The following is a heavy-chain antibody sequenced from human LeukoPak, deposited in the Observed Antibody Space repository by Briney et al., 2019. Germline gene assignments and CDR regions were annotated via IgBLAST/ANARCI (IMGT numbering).Heavy chain of an antibody. CDR2: IYWNDDN. Sequence: SGPTLVNPTQTLTLTCTFSGFSLSTRGVGVGWIRQPPGKALECIALIYWNDDNRYSPSLRTRLTITKDTSKNQVVLTMTNMDPVDTATYYCAHYGDYRFMYYFDYWGQGTLVTVSS. V-gene: IGHV2-5*01. CDR1: GFSLSTRGVG. CDR3: AHYGDYRFMYYFDY. D-gene: IGHD4-17*01. J-gene: IGHJ4*02.